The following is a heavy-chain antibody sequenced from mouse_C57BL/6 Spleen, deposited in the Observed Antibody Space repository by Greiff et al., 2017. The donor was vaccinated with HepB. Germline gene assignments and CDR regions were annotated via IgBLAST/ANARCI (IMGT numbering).Heavy chain of an antibody. Sequence: VKLMESGPELVKPGASVKISCKASGYAFSSSWMNWVKQRPGKGLEWIGRIYPGDGDTNYNGKFKGKATLTADKSSSTAYMQLSSLTSEDSAVYFCARYDYGTGDYWGQGTTLTVSS. CDR3: ARYDYGTGDY. CDR1: GYAFSSSW. J-gene: IGHJ2*01. CDR2: IYPGDGDT. D-gene: IGHD2-4*01. V-gene: IGHV1-82*01.